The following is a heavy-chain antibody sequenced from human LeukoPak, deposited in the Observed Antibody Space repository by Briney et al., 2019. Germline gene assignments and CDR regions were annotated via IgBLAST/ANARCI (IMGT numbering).Heavy chain of an antibody. V-gene: IGHV4-39*01. CDR2: IYYLGRT. CDR1: GDSIRSRDYY. CDR3: ARLGGEGYFQH. Sequence: SETLSLTCAVSGDSIRSRDYYWGGIRQPPVKGLEWIGNIYYLGRTYYNPSLKSRVTLSVDTSKNQFSLKLSSVTAADTAVYYCARLGGEGYFQHWGQGTLVTVSS. J-gene: IGHJ1*01. D-gene: IGHD4-17*01.